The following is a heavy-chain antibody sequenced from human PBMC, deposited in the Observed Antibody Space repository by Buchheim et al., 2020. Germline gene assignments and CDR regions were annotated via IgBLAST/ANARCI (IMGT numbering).Heavy chain of an antibody. V-gene: IGHV4-30-2*01. CDR3: AREADYYDSSGYYRIFDY. CDR1: GGSISSGGYP. CDR2: IYHSGST. Sequence: QLQLQESGSGLVKPSQTLSLTCAVSGGSISSGGYPWSWIRQPPGKGLEWIGYIYHSGSTYYNPSLKSRVTISVDRSKNQFSLKLSSVTAADTAVYYCAREADYYDSSGYYRIFDYWGQGTL. J-gene: IGHJ4*02. D-gene: IGHD3-22*01.